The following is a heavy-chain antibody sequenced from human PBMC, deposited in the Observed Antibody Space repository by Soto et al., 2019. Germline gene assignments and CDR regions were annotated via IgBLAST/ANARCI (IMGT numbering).Heavy chain of an antibody. CDR1: GFTLSDHF. CDR2: TRDRANGHTT. CDR3: ARGHRSFDI. Sequence: PGGSLRLSCAASGFTLSDHFMDWVRQSPGTGLEWVGRTRDRANGHTTEYAASVKGRFTISRDDSTNSMYLQMKSLKNEDSAVYYCARGHRSFDIWGQGTKVTVSS. V-gene: IGHV3-72*01. J-gene: IGHJ3*02.